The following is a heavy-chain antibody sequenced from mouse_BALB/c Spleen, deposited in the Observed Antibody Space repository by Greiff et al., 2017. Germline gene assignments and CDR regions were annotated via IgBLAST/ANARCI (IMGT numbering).Heavy chain of an antibody. CDR2: IWSGGST. Sequence: VKLVESGPGLVQPSQSLSITCTVSGFSLTSYGVHWVRQSPGKGLEWLGVIWSGGSTDYNAAFISRLSISKDNSKSQVFFKMNSLQANDTAIYYCARGAVYAMDYWGQGTSVTVSS. CDR3: ARGAVYAMDY. D-gene: IGHD3-3*01. J-gene: IGHJ4*01. CDR1: GFSLTSYG. V-gene: IGHV2-2*02.